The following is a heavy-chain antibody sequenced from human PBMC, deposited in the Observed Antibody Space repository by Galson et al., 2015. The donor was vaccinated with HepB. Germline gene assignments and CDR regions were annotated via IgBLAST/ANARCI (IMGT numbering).Heavy chain of an antibody. CDR1: GFTLNTYD. J-gene: IGHJ4*02. V-gene: IGHV1-46*02. CDR3: ATGLQCSGWSFDN. D-gene: IGHD6-19*01. CDR2: INVSGGRT. Sequence: SVKVSCKASGFTLNTYDIHWLRQAPGQGLEWIGLINVSGGRTNSTQSFQGRVSMTADPSTTTVYMELSSLRSEDTAFYFCATGLQCSGWSFDNWGQGTLVTVSS.